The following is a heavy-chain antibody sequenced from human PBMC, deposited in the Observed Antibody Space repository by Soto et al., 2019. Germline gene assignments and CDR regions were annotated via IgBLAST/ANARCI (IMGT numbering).Heavy chain of an antibody. V-gene: IGHV4-34*01. CDR1: GGSLTGYY. CDR2: VKDGGST. CDR3: ARGQEGIVATH. Sequence: QVQLQQWGAGLLKPSETLSLTCTVNGGSLTGYYWSWIRQPPGKGLEWIGEVKDGGSTNYSPSLRGRVSISADTYKNHFSLSLNSVTAADTAVYFCARGQEGIVATHWDQGALVTVSS. D-gene: IGHD5-12*01. J-gene: IGHJ4*02.